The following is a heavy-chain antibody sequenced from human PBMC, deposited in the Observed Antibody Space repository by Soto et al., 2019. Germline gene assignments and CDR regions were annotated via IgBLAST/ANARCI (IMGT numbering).Heavy chain of an antibody. V-gene: IGHV3-11*06. CDR3: AREYGRLDY. Sequence: GGSLRLSCAAPGFTFSDYYMSWIRQAPGKGLEWLSYISSSSTYTNYANSVKGRFTISRDNAKNSLYLQMNSLRADDTAVYYCAREYGRLDYWGQGTLVTVSS. CDR2: ISSSSTYT. J-gene: IGHJ4*02. D-gene: IGHD4-17*01. CDR1: GFTFSDYY.